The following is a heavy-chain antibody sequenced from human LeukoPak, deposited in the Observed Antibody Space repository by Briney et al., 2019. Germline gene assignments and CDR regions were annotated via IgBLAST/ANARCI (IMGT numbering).Heavy chain of an antibody. CDR1: GFTFSSYG. CDR3: ARGPGEGGFDY. J-gene: IGHJ4*02. Sequence: GRSLRLSCAASGFTFSSYGMHWVRQAPGKGLEWVAVIWYDGSNKYYADSVKGRFTISRDNSKNTLYLQMNSLRAEDTAVYYCARGPGEGGFDYWGQGTLVTVSS. V-gene: IGHV3-33*01. D-gene: IGHD2-21*01. CDR2: IWYDGSNK.